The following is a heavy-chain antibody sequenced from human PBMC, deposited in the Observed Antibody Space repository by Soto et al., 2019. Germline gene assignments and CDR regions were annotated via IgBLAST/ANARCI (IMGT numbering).Heavy chain of an antibody. Sequence: TSETLSLTCTVSGGSISSGGYYWSWIRQHPGKGLEWIGYIYYSGSTYYNPSLKSRVTISVDTSKNQFSLKLSSVTAADTAVYYCARVARYFDPDYWGQGTLVTVSS. J-gene: IGHJ4*02. CDR3: ARVARYFDPDY. V-gene: IGHV4-31*03. CDR2: IYYSGST. D-gene: IGHD3-9*01. CDR1: GGSISSGGYY.